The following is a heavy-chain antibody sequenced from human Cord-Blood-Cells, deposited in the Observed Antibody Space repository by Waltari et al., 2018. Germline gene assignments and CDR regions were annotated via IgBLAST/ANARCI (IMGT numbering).Heavy chain of an antibody. CDR1: GGTFSSYA. CDR2: IIPIFGTA. D-gene: IGHD6-13*01. V-gene: IGHV1-69*01. CDR3: ARGYLAGIAAAGASYYYYYGMDV. Sequence: KKPGSSVKLSCKASGGTFSSYAISWVRQAPGQGLEWMGGIIPIFGTANYAQKFQGRVTITADESTSTAYMELSSLRSEDTAVYYCARGYLAGIAAAGASYYYYYGMDVWGQGTTVTVSS. J-gene: IGHJ6*02.